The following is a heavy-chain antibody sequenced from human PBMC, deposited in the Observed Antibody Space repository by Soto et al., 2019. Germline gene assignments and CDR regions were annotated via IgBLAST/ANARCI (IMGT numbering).Heavy chain of an antibody. CDR2: ISGSGGDA. D-gene: IGHD2-2*01. CDR1: GFTFTNYA. CDR3: AKEGYCSSTSCLFALVES. V-gene: IGHV3-23*01. Sequence: PGGSLRLSCAASGFTFTNYAMSWVRQAPGKGLEWVSSISGSGGDAHYADSVKGRFTISRDNSKNMLYLQMNSLRAEDTAVYYCAKEGYCSSTSCLFALVESWGQGILVTVSS. J-gene: IGHJ4*02.